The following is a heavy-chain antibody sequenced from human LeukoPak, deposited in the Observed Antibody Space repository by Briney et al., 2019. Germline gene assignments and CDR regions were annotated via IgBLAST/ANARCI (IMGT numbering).Heavy chain of an antibody. Sequence: GGSLRLSCAASGFTFSSYSMNWVRQAPGKGLEWVSSISSSSSYIYYADSVKGRFTISRDNAKNSLYLQMNSLRAEDTAVYYCARDRPSYYGSGSYPRWGQGTLVTVSS. CDR3: ARDRPSYYGSGSYPR. CDR2: ISSSSSYI. CDR1: GFTFSSYS. V-gene: IGHV3-21*01. J-gene: IGHJ4*02. D-gene: IGHD3-10*01.